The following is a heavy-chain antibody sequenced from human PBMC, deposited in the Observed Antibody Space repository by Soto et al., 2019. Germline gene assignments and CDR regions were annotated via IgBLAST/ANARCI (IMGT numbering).Heavy chain of an antibody. CDR2: IYGGGNT. CDR1: GFTVSRNY. CDR3: AGSEKGGTDSCPFDY. J-gene: IGHJ4*02. Sequence: EVQLVESGGGLIQPGGSLRLSCAASGFTVSRNYMTWVRRAPGKGLGWVSIIYGGGNTYYADSVKGRFAISRDNSKNTLYIQMNSLRAEDTAVYYCAGSEKGGTDSCPFDYWGQGALVTVSS. V-gene: IGHV3-53*01. D-gene: IGHD2-15*01.